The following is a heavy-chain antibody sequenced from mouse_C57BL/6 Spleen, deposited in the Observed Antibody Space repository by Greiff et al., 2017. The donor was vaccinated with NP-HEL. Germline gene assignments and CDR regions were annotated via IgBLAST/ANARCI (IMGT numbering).Heavy chain of an antibody. CDR2: IWSGGST. CDR1: GFSLTSYG. CDR3: AGSGVGRYWCFDV. J-gene: IGHJ1*03. D-gene: IGHD4-1*01. V-gene: IGHV2-2*01. Sequence: VQLQQSGPGLVQPSQSLSITCTVSGFSLTSYGVHWVRQPPGKGMEWLGVIWSGGSTDYNAAFISRLSISKNNSKSQVFFKMNSLQADDTAIYYCAGSGVGRYWCFDVWGTGTTVTVSS.